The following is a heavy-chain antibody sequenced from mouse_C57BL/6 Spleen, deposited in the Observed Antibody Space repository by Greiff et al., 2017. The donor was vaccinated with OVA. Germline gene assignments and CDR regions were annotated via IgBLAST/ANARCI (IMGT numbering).Heavy chain of an antibody. D-gene: IGHD1-1*01. J-gene: IGHJ2*01. CDR2: IDPEDGET. V-gene: IGHV14-2*01. CDR1: GFNIKDYY. CDR3: AREITTVVEGFDY. Sequence: VQLKESGAELVKPGASVKLSCTASGFNIKDYYMHWVKQRTEQGLEWIGRIDPEDGETKYAPKFQGKATITEDTSSNTAYLQLSSLTSEDTAVYYCAREITTVVEGFDYWGQGTTLTVSS.